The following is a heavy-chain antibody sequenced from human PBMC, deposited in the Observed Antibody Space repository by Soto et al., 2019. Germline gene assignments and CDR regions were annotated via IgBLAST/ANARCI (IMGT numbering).Heavy chain of an antibody. J-gene: IGHJ6*02. D-gene: IGHD2-2*01. CDR1: EFTFSKFD. Sequence: VQLVESGGGVVQPGRSLRLSCAASEFTFSKFDMHWVRQAPGKGLEWVAVISYDGNNKYYADSVKGRFSISRDNSNNTLSLQINSLRAEVTDVYYCAREGAVPSATGHYYYGMDVWGQGTTVTVSS. V-gene: IGHV3-30-3*01. CDR3: AREGAVPSATGHYYYGMDV. CDR2: ISYDGNNK.